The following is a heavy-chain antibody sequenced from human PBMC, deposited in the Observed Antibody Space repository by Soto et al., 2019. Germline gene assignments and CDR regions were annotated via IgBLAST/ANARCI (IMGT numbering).Heavy chain of an antibody. Sequence: QVQLQESGPGLVKPSQTLSLTCTVSGGSISTSGYYWSWIRQHPGKGLEWMGYIDYSGSTSYNPSLKGRVIISADTSKNHFSLTLSSVTAADTALYYCAAAPNGNFCDYWGQGPLVTVSS. CDR1: GGSISTSGYY. V-gene: IGHV4-31*03. D-gene: IGHD2-15*01. J-gene: IGHJ4*02. CDR2: IDYSGST. CDR3: AAAPNGNFCDY.